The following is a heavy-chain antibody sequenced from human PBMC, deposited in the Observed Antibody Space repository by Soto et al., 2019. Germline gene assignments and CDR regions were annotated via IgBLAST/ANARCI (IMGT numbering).Heavy chain of an antibody. D-gene: IGHD4-4*01. Sequence: QVQLVQSGAEVKKPGASVKVSCKASGYTFTSYYMHWVRLAPGQGLEWMGIINPDGGGTSYAQQFQGRVIMTRDTSTSTVYMEMGSLRSEDTAVYYCAAGGNSLSMDVWGQGTTVTVSS. CDR1: GYTFTSYY. V-gene: IGHV1-46*01. J-gene: IGHJ6*02. CDR2: INPDGGGT. CDR3: AAGGNSLSMDV.